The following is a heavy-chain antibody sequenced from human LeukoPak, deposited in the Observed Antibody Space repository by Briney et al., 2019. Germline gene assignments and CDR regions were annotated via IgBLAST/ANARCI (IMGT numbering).Heavy chain of an antibody. CDR2: MNPNSGNT. V-gene: IGHV1-8*01. CDR3: ARGSYYDILTGYYWVNGMDV. Sequence: ASATVSCKASGYTFTSYDINWVRQATGQGLEWMGWMNPNSGNTGYAQKFQGRVTMTRNTSISTAYMELSSLRSEDTAVYYCARGSYYDILTGYYWVNGMDVWGQGTTVTVSS. D-gene: IGHD3-9*01. CDR1: GYTFTSYD. J-gene: IGHJ6*02.